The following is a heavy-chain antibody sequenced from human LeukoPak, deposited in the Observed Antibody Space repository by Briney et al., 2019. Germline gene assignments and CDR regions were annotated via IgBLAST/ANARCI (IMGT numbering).Heavy chain of an antibody. D-gene: IGHD3-10*01. V-gene: IGHV4-59*12. CDR3: ASLIWFGELLPNDAFDI. J-gene: IGHJ3*02. CDR2: IHYSGST. Sequence: SETLSLTCTVSGGSIGSYYWNWIRQAPGKGLEWIGYIHYSGSTNHNSSLKSRVTISVDTSKNQFSLKLSSVTAADTAVYYCASLIWFGELLPNDAFDIWGQGTMVTVSS. CDR1: GGSIGSYY.